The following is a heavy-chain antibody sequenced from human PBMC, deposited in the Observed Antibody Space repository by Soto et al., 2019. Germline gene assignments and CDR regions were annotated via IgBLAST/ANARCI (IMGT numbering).Heavy chain of an antibody. CDR2: INTGNGNT. CDR1: GITFTTSA. CDR3: ARAISGYVT. D-gene: IGHD5-12*01. Sequence: GASVKVSCKASGITFTTSAIHWVRPAPGQSLEWMGWINTGNGNTRYSQNFQGRVALTRDTSASTAYMDLSSLRSEDTSIYYCARAISGYVTWGQGTLVTVSS. V-gene: IGHV1-3*04. J-gene: IGHJ5*02.